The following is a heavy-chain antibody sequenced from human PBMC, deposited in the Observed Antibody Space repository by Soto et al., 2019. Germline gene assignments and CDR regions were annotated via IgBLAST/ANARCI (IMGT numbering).Heavy chain of an antibody. CDR2: IIPMLGIA. D-gene: IGHD2-2*01. CDR3: ARDKDQLPTD. J-gene: IGHJ1*01. Sequence: QVQLVQSGAEVKKPGSSVKVSCRASGATFSTHTIIWVRQAPGQGLEWVGRIIPMLGIANYAQKFQGRVTITADKSTSTAYMEVSSLRSEVTAIYYCARDKDQLPTDWGQGTLVTVSS. V-gene: IGHV1-69*02. CDR1: GATFSTHT.